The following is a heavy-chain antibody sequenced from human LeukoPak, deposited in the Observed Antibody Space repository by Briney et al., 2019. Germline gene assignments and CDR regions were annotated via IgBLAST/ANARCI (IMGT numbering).Heavy chain of an antibody. Sequence: GASVKVSCKVSGYTLTELSMHWVRQAPGKGLEWMGGFDPEDGETIYAQKFQGRVTMTEDTSTDTAYMELSSLRSEDTAVYYCATTSSGGRGMYSSSWSFDYWGQGTLVTVSS. J-gene: IGHJ4*02. CDR1: GYTLTELS. CDR2: FDPEDGET. V-gene: IGHV1-24*01. D-gene: IGHD6-13*01. CDR3: ATTSSGGRGMYSSSWSFDY.